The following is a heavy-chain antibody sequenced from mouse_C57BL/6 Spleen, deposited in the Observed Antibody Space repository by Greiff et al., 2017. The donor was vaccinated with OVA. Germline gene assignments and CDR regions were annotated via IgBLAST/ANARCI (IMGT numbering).Heavy chain of an antibody. CDR1: GFTFSDSG. D-gene: IGHD2-1*01. CDR3: ARDYYGNYDYAMDY. CDR2: ISSGSSTI. J-gene: IGHJ4*01. Sequence: EVKVVESGGGLVKPGGSLKLSCAASGFTFSDSGMHWVRQAPEKGLEWVAYISSGSSTIYSADTVKGRFTIFRDTAKNNLFLQMTSLRSEDTAMYYCARDYYGNYDYAMDYWGQGTSVTVSS. V-gene: IGHV5-17*01.